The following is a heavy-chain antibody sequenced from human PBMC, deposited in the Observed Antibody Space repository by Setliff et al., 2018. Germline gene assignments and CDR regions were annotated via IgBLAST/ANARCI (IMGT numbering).Heavy chain of an antibody. J-gene: IGHJ4*02. CDR3: ARGPAKSAGQWGSHFFDY. CDR2: ISSSSSYI. D-gene: IGHD2-2*01. V-gene: IGHV3-21*01. CDR1: GFTFSSYS. Sequence: GGSLRLSCAASGFTFSSYSMNWVRQAPGKGLEWVSSISSSSSYIYYADSVKGRFTISRDNAKNSLYLQMNSLRAEDTAVYYCARGPAKSAGQWGSHFFDYWGQGTLVTVSS.